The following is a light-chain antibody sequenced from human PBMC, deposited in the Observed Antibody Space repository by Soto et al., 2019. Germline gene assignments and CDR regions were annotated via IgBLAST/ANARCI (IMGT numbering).Light chain of an antibody. Sequence: DIQVTQSPVSLSASVGDRVTITCRTSQGISTYLSWYQQRAGDAPRLLISAGSDLEDGVPSRFSGSGSGADFTLTVNSLRPEDFATYYCKQAYIKPYTFGQGTKLEI. CDR2: AGS. CDR1: QGISTY. J-gene: IGKJ2*01. V-gene: IGKV1-39*01. CDR3: KQAYIKPYT.